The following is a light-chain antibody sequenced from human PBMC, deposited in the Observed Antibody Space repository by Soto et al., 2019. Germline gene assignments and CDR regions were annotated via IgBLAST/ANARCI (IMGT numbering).Light chain of an antibody. CDR2: GAS. Sequence: EIVLTQSPGTLSLSLGERATLSCRASQSVSNNFLAWYQQKPGQAPRLLIYGASSRATGIPDRFSGSGSGTDFTITISRLETEDFGVYSCQQYATSPPRTFGQGTKV. CDR1: QSVSNNF. J-gene: IGKJ1*01. CDR3: QQYATSPPRT. V-gene: IGKV3-20*01.